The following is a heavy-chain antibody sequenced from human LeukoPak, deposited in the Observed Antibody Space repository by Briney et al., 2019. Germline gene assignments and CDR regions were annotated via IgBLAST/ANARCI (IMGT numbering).Heavy chain of an antibody. CDR1: GFTFSSYW. V-gene: IGHV3-7*01. CDR2: IKQDGSEK. D-gene: IGHD2-8*01. Sequence: GGSLRLSCAASGFTFSSYWMSWVRQAPGKGLEWVANIKQDGSEKYYVDSVKGRFTISRDNAKNSLYLQMDSLRAEDTAVYYCARVGTHLRMLSYYFDYWGQGTLVTVSS. J-gene: IGHJ4*02. CDR3: ARVGTHLRMLSYYFDY.